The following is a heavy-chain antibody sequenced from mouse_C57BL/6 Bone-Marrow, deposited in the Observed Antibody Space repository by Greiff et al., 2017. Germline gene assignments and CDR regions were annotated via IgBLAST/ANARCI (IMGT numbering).Heavy chain of an antibody. CDR2: IYPGNSDT. Sequence: VQLQQSGTVLARPGASVKMSCKTSGYTFTSYWMHWVKQRPGQGLEWIGAIYPGNSDTSYNQKFTGKAKLTADTSASTAYMELSSLTNADSAVYYCTRGGNYWGQGTTLTVSS. CDR3: TRGGNY. V-gene: IGHV1-5*01. J-gene: IGHJ2*01. CDR1: GYTFTSYW.